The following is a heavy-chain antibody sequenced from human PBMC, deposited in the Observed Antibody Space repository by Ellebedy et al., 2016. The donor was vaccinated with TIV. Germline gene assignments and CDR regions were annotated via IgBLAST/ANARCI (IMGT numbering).Heavy chain of an antibody. CDR1: GGSIGSSDW. CDR2: IYHSGVT. J-gene: IGHJ4*02. CDR3: ARGGNVRFDY. V-gene: IGHV4-4*02. Sequence: GSLRLXXAVSGGSIGSSDWWSWVRQPPGQGLEWIGEIYHSGVTNYNPSLKSRVTISVDTSKNQFSLKLSSVTAADTAVYYCARGGNVRFDYWGQGNLVTVSS. D-gene: IGHD1-1*01.